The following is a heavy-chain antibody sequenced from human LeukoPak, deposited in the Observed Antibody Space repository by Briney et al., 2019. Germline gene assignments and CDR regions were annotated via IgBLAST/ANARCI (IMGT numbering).Heavy chain of an antibody. J-gene: IGHJ5*02. CDR1: GGTFSSYA. D-gene: IGHD2-2*01. Sequence: GASVKVSCKASGGTFSSYAISWVRQAPGQGLEWMGGIIPIFGTANYAQKFQGRVTITTDESTSTAYMKLSSLRSEDTAVYYCARDRVVPAARAYNWFDPWGQGTLVTVSS. CDR2: IIPIFGTA. V-gene: IGHV1-69*05. CDR3: ARDRVVPAARAYNWFDP.